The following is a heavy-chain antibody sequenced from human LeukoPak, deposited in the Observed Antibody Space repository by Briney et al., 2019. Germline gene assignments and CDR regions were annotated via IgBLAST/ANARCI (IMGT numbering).Heavy chain of an antibody. Sequence: PSETLSLTCTVSGGSISSYYWSWIRQPAGKGLEWIGRIYTSGSTNYNPSLKSRVTMSVDTSKNQFSLKLSSVTAADTAVYYCARGGGVVPAVPFDYWGQGTPVTVSS. D-gene: IGHD2-2*01. CDR3: ARGGGVVPAVPFDY. CDR1: GGSISSYY. V-gene: IGHV4-4*07. J-gene: IGHJ4*02. CDR2: IYTSGST.